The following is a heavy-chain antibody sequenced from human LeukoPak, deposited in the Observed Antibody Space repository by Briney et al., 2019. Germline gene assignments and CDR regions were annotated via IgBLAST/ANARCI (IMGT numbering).Heavy chain of an antibody. CDR3: ARAPERLSFCWFDP. J-gene: IGHJ5*02. CDR2: IYYSGST. V-gene: IGHV4-31*03. Sequence: SDTLSLTCTVSGGSLSSGGYYWSWIRQHPGKGLAWIGYIYYSGSTYYNPSLKSRVTISVDTSKNQFSLKLSSVTAADTAVYYCARAPERLSFCWFDPWGQGTLVTVSS. D-gene: IGHD5-12*01. CDR1: GGSLSSGGYY.